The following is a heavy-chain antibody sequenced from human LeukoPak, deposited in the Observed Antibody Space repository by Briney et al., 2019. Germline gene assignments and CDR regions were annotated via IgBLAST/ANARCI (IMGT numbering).Heavy chain of an antibody. V-gene: IGHV4-34*01. Sequence: SETLSLTCAVYGGSFSGYYWSWIRQPPGKGLEWIGEINHSGSTNYNPSLKSRVTISVDTSKNQFSLKLSSVTAADTAVYYCARWVLTGYYVDYWGQGTLVTVSS. CDR1: GGSFSGYY. J-gene: IGHJ4*02. CDR2: INHSGST. D-gene: IGHD3-9*01. CDR3: ARWVLTGYYVDY.